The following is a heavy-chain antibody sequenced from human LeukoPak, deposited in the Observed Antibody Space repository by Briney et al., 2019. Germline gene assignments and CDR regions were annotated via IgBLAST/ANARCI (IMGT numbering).Heavy chain of an antibody. CDR2: IYYSGST. J-gene: IGHJ4*02. D-gene: IGHD3-9*01. CDR3: ARAGILTGYYYFDY. CDR1: GGSISSGDYY. Sequence: SQTLSLTCTVSGGSISSGDYYWSWIRQPPGKGLEWIGYIYYSGSTYYNPSLKSRVTISVDTSKNQFSLKLSSVTAADTAVYYCARAGILTGYYYFDYWGQGTLVTVSS. V-gene: IGHV4-30-4*01.